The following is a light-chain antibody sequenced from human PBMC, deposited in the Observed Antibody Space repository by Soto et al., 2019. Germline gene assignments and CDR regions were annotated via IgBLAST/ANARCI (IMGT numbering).Light chain of an antibody. Sequence: DIQMTQSPSSLSASVGDRVTITCRARQGIGNDLGWFQQKPGKAPKRLIYGASSLQSGVPSRFSGSGSGTEFTLTISSLQPEDFAAYYCLQHNSYPLAFGGGTKVEI. CDR1: QGIGND. CDR3: LQHNSYPLA. V-gene: IGKV1-17*01. J-gene: IGKJ4*01. CDR2: GAS.